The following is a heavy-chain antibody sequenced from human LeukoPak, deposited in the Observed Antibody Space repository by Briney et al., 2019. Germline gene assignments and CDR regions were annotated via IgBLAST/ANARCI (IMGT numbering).Heavy chain of an antibody. J-gene: IGHJ5*02. V-gene: IGHV4-30-2*01. D-gene: IGHD7-27*01. CDR3: ARRPVATGDRVDNWFDP. CDR2: IYHSGST. Sequence: PSETLSLTCAVSGGSISSGGYSWSWIRQPPGKGLEWIVYIYHSGSTYYNPSLKSRVTISVDTSKNQFSLKLSSVTAADTAVYYCARRPVATGDRVDNWFDPWGQGTLVTVSS. CDR1: GGSISSGGYS.